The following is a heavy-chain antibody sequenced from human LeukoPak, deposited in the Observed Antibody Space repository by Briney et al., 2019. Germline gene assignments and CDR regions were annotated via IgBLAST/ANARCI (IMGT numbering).Heavy chain of an antibody. D-gene: IGHD3-10*01. V-gene: IGHV3-20*04. CDR3: ARDDYGSGSWNDY. CDR1: GFIFDDYG. J-gene: IGHJ4*02. CDR2: IIWSGGST. Sequence: GGSLRLSCAASGFIFDDYGMSWVRQAPGKGLEWVSGIIWSGGSTGYEDSVKGRFTISRDNAKNSLYLQMNSLRAEDTALYYCARDDYGSGSWNDYWGQGTLVTVSS.